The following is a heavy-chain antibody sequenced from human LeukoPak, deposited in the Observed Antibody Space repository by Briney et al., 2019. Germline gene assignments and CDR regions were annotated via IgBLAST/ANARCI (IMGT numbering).Heavy chain of an antibody. CDR3: TKDPNGDYVGAFDP. D-gene: IGHD4-17*01. Sequence: GGSLRLSCAASGFTFSNYEMNWVRQAPGRGLEWVSYISGSGSPIHYADSVKGRFTISRDNAKTSLYLQMNSLRVEDTAVYYCTKDPNGDYVGAFDPWGQGTLVTVSS. CDR2: ISGSGSPI. V-gene: IGHV3-48*03. J-gene: IGHJ5*02. CDR1: GFTFSNYE.